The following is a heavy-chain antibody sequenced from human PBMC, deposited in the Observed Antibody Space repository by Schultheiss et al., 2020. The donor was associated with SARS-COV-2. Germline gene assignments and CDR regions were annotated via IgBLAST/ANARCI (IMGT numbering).Heavy chain of an antibody. CDR3: ARSLYGDYED. J-gene: IGHJ4*02. D-gene: IGHD4-17*01. V-gene: IGHV4-59*01. CDR2: IYYSGST. Sequence: SETLSLTCTVSGGSISSYYWSWIRQPPGKGLEWIGYIYYSGSTNYNPSLKSRVTISVDTSKNQFSLKLSSVTAADTAVYYCARSLYGDYEDWGQGTLVTVSS. CDR1: GGSISSYY.